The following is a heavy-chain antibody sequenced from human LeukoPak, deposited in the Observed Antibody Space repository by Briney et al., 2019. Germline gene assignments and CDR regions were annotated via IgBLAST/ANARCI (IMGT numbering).Heavy chain of an antibody. CDR1: GFTFSSYG. V-gene: IGHV3-33*01. J-gene: IGHJ5*02. CDR3: ARAKSPDWFDP. Sequence: GGFLRLSCAASGFTFSSYGMHWVRQAPGKGLEWVAVIWYDGSNKYYADSVKGRFTISRDNSKNTLYLQMNSLRAEDTAVYYCARAKSPDWFDPWGQGTLVTVSS. CDR2: IWYDGSNK.